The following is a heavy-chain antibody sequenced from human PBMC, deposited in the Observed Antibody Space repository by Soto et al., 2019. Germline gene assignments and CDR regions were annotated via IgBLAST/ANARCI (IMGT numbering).Heavy chain of an antibody. CDR2: ISAYNGNT. Sequence: GASVKVSCKASGYTFTSYGISWVRQAPGQGLEWMGWISAYNGNTNYAQKLQGRVTMTTDTSTSTAYMELRSLRSDDTAVYYCARVASAGVFGELFFDYWGQGTLVTVSS. CDR3: ARVASAGVFGELFFDY. CDR1: GYTFTSYG. J-gene: IGHJ4*02. D-gene: IGHD3-10*02. V-gene: IGHV1-18*01.